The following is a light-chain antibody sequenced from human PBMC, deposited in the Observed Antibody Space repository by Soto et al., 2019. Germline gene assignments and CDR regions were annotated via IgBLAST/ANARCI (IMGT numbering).Light chain of an antibody. Sequence: QSVLTQSSSASASLGSSVKLTCTLSSGHSSYIIAWHQQQPGKAPRYLMKLEGSGSYNKGSGVPDRFSGSSSGADRYLTISKLQFEDEADYYCETWDSNTHVFGTGTKVTVL. CDR2: LEGSGSY. CDR1: SGHSSYI. V-gene: IGLV4-60*02. CDR3: ETWDSNTHV. J-gene: IGLJ1*01.